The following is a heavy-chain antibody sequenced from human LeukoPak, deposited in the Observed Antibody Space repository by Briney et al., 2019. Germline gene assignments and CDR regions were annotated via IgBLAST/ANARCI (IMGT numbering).Heavy chain of an antibody. CDR2: IKQDGSVK. D-gene: IGHD3-16*01. J-gene: IGHJ4*02. CDR1: GLPLSLYW. V-gene: IGHV3-7*01. CDR3: ASHSYHDNNAYLNH. Sequence: HAGGSLRLSCAASGLPLSLYWMNWVRQAPGKGLEWVANIKQDGSVKHYVDSVKGRFTISRDNAKNSLFLQMDSLTAEDTAMYFCASHSYHDNNAYLNHWGQGTLVTVSS.